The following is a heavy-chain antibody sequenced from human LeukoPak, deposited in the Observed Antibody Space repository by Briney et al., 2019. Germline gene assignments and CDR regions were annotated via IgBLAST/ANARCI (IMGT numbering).Heavy chain of an antibody. CDR3: ASAHDGISSGYYFS. J-gene: IGHJ5*02. CDR2: IYSGGST. CDR1: GFTVSSNY. Sequence: PGGSLRLSCAASGFTVSSNYMNWVRQAPGKGLEWVSVIYSGGSTYYADSVKGRFTISRDNSKNTQYLQMNSLRAEDTAVYYCASAHDGISSGYYFSWGQGTLVTVSS. D-gene: IGHD3-22*01. V-gene: IGHV3-53*01.